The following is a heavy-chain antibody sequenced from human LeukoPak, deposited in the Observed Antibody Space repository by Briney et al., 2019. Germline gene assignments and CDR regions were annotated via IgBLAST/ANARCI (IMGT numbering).Heavy chain of an antibody. CDR3: TKEGGPMAVTTERYSFDQ. D-gene: IGHD4-17*01. V-gene: IGHV3-30*18. Sequence: GGSLRLSCAASGFTFSNYGMHWVRQAPGKGLDRVAVVSNDGRVQYYADSVKGRFTISRGNSKNTLSLQMNSLRAEDAAVYYCTKEGGPMAVTTERYSFDQWGQGTLVTVSS. J-gene: IGHJ4*02. CDR1: GFTFSNYG. CDR2: VSNDGRVQ.